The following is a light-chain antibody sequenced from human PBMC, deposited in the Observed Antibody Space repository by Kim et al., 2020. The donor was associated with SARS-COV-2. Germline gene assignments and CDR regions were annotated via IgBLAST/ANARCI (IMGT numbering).Light chain of an antibody. CDR3: QSSDSSDTFWV. CDR1: ALPKQY. Sequence: SYELTQPTSVSVSPGQTARITCSGDALPKQYAYWFQQKPGQAPVLVIYEDTERPSGIPERFSGSTSGTTVTLTISGVQAEDEADYYCQSSDSSDTFWVFGGGTQLTVL. V-gene: IGLV3-25*03. CDR2: EDT. J-gene: IGLJ3*02.